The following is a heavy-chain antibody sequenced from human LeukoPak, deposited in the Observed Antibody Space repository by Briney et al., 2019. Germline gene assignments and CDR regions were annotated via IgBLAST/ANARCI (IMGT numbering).Heavy chain of an antibody. CDR3: ARDKGRDGYTAFDY. Sequence: ASVKVSCKTSGYTFTNLDINWLRQAPGQGLEWMGWMSPNSGDTGYAQKFQGRVSMTRDTSISTAYMELSSLRSEDTAVYYCARDKGRDGYTAFDYWGQGTLVTVSS. D-gene: IGHD5-24*01. CDR1: GYTFTNLD. V-gene: IGHV1-8*01. CDR2: MSPNSGDT. J-gene: IGHJ4*02.